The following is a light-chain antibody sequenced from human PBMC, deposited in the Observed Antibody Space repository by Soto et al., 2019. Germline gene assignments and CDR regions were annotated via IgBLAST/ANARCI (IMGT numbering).Light chain of an antibody. V-gene: IGKV1-9*01. CDR3: QHLNSYPIT. J-gene: IGKJ5*01. CDR1: QGIRGL. CDR2: STS. Sequence: IQLTQSPSSLSASVGDRVTITCRASQGIRGLLTWYQQKPGKAPKLLILSTSTLQSGVPLRFSGSGSGTDYTLTISRLQPEDFATYYCQHLNSYPITFGQGTRLEIK.